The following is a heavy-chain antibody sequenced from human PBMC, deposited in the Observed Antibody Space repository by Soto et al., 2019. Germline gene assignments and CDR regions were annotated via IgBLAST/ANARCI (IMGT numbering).Heavy chain of an antibody. V-gene: IGHV3-30*03. J-gene: IGHJ4*02. Sequence: QVQLVESGGGVVQPGRSLRLSCAASGFTFSSYGMHWVRQAPGKGLEWVAVISYDGSNKYYADSVKGRFTISRDNSKNPLYLQMNSLRAEDTAVYYCAPAEVTVVTPYYFDYWGQGTLVTVSS. CDR3: APAEVTVVTPYYFDY. CDR1: GFTFSSYG. D-gene: IGHD2-21*02. CDR2: ISYDGSNK.